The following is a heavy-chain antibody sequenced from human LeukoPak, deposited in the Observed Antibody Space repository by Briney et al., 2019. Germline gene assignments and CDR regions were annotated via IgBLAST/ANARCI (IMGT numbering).Heavy chain of an antibody. D-gene: IGHD3-10*01. CDR1: GYSFTSYW. CDR3: ARQAGLWFGEFPYFFDY. Sequence: GESLKISCKGSGYSFTSYWIGWVRQMPGKDLEWMGIIYPGDSDTRYSPSFQGQVTISADNSISTAYLQRSSLKASDTAMNYCARQAGLWFGEFPYFFDYWGQGTLVTVSS. V-gene: IGHV5-51*01. CDR2: IYPGDSDT. J-gene: IGHJ4*02.